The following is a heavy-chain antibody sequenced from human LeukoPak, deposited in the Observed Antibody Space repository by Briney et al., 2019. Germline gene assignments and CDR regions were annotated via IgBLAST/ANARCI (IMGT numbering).Heavy chain of an antibody. J-gene: IGHJ6*03. CDR3: ARSYCSSTSCYPYYYYYMDV. CDR1: GYTFTDYY. CDR2: TNPNSGDT. D-gene: IGHD2-2*01. V-gene: IGHV1-2*02. Sequence: ASVKVSCKASGYTFTDYYIHWVRQAPGQGLEWMGWTNPNSGDTNYAQKFQGRVTMTRDTSISTTYMELSSLRSDDTAVYYCARSYCSSTSCYPYYYYYMDVWGKGTTVTVSS.